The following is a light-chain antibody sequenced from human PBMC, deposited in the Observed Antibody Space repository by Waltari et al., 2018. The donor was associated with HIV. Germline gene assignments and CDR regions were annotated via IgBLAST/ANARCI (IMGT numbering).Light chain of an antibody. Sequence: DIVMTQSPASLAVSLGGRATIHCQSSQKILFSSTNKNYLSWFQQRPGQPPRLLIYWASTRESGVPERFTGSGSGTNFTLTISRLQADDVAVYFCQQYYSTPRTFGQGTKVELK. J-gene: IGKJ1*01. CDR1: QKILFSSTNKNY. V-gene: IGKV4-1*01. CDR3: QQYYSTPRT. CDR2: WAS.